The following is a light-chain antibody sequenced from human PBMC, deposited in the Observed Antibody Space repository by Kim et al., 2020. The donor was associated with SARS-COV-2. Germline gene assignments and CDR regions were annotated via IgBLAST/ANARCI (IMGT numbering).Light chain of an antibody. CDR2: GAS. CDR1: QSVSSSY. CDR3: QQYDSSPIT. J-gene: IGKJ5*01. Sequence: SPGERATLSCRASQSVSSSYLAWYQQKPGQAPRLLIHGASSRATGIPDRFGGSGSGTDFTLTISRLEPEDFAVYYCQQYDSSPITFGQGTRLEIK. V-gene: IGKV3-20*01.